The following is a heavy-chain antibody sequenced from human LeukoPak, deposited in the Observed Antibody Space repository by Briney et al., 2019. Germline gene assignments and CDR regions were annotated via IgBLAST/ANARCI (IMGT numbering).Heavy chain of an antibody. CDR2: INPNSGGT. J-gene: IGHJ6*03. V-gene: IGHV1-2*02. CDR3: ARGLAAPADQYYMDV. CDR1: GYTFTGYY. D-gene: IGHD3-9*01. Sequence: ASVKVSCKASGYTFTGYYMHWVRQAPGQGLEWMGWINPNSGGTNYAQKFQGRVTMTRDTSISTAYMELSRLRSDDTAVYYCARGLAAPADQYYMDVWGKGTTVTVSS.